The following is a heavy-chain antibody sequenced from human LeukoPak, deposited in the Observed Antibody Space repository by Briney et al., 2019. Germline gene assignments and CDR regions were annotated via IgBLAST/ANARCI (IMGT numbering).Heavy chain of an antibody. Sequence: SETLSLTCAVYGGSFSGYYWSWIRQPPGKGLEWVGEINHSGSTNYNPSLKSRVTISVDTSKNQFSLKLSSVTAADTAVYYCASGRYDSSGYYFDYWGQGTLVTVSS. V-gene: IGHV4-34*01. D-gene: IGHD3-22*01. CDR2: INHSGST. CDR3: ASGRYDSSGYYFDY. J-gene: IGHJ4*02. CDR1: GGSFSGYY.